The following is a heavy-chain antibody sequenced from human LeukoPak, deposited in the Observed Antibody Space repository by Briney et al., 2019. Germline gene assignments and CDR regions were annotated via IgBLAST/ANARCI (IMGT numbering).Heavy chain of an antibody. V-gene: IGHV3-30*18. CDR2: ISYDGSNK. D-gene: IGHD6-13*01. Sequence: GRSLRLSCAASGFTFSTYGMHWVRQAPGKGLEWVAVISYDGSNKYYADPVKGRFTISRDDSKNTLYLQMDSLRPEDTAVYYCAKDRSSTWSFDFWGQGTLVTVSS. J-gene: IGHJ4*02. CDR1: GFTFSTYG. CDR3: AKDRSSTWSFDF.